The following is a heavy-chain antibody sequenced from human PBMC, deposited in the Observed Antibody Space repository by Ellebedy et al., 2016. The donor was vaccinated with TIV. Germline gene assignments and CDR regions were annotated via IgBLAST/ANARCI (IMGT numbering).Heavy chain of an antibody. D-gene: IGHD4-17*01. CDR2: VWSDGIHK. CDR3: TRASPTTVTTFWGYAFDI. V-gene: IGHV3-33*01. CDR1: GFTFRNYA. Sequence: PGGSLRLSCAASGFTFRNYAMHWVRQAPGKGLEWVAVVWSDGIHKYSADSVKGRITISRDNANNTLYLQMNSLRPEDTAMYYCTRASPTTVTTFWGYAFDIWGQGTMVTVSS. J-gene: IGHJ3*02.